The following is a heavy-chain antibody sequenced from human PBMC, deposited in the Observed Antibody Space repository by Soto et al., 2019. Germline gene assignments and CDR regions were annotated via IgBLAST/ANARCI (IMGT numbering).Heavy chain of an antibody. CDR1: GGSISSGGYY. CDR2: IYYSGST. CDR3: ARVETGRDGYNYDY. V-gene: IGHV4-31*03. D-gene: IGHD5-12*01. Sequence: TSETLSLTCTVSGGSISSGGYYWSWIRQHPGKGLEWIGYIYYSGSTYYNPSLKSRVTISVDTSKNQFSLKLSSVTAADTAVYYCARVETGRDGYNYDYWGQGTLVTVS. J-gene: IGHJ4*02.